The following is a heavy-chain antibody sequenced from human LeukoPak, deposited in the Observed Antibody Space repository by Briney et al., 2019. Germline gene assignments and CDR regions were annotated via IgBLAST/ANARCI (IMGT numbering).Heavy chain of an antibody. CDR1: GFTFSTYS. CDR3: ARGERGSSYGALDH. Sequence: PGGSLRLSRTASGFTFSTYSSNWVRQAPGKGLEWVSFISSTSSHIYYADSVKGRLTISRDNAKNSLYLQMSSLRAEDTAVYYCARGERGSSYGALDHWGQGALVTVSS. V-gene: IGHV3-21*01. CDR2: ISSTSSHI. J-gene: IGHJ4*02. D-gene: IGHD5-18*01.